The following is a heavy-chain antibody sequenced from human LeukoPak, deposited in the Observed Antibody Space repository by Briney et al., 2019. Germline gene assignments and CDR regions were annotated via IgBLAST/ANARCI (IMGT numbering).Heavy chain of an antibody. CDR1: GFTFSSYA. D-gene: IGHD2-2*01. J-gene: IGHJ4*02. Sequence: GGSLRLSCATSGFTFSSYAMSWVRQAPGKGLEWVSAISGSGGSTYYADSVKGRFTISRDNSKNTLYLQMNSLRAEDTAVYYCAKNLGLYHYFDYWGQGTLVTVSS. CDR3: AKNLGLYHYFDY. CDR2: ISGSGGST. V-gene: IGHV3-23*01.